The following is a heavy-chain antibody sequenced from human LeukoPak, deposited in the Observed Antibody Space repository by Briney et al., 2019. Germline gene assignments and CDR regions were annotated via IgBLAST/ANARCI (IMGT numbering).Heavy chain of an antibody. CDR3: AKEPMIVVVTPGRHFDY. J-gene: IGHJ4*02. Sequence: SETLSLTCTVSGGSISSSSYYWGWIRQPPGKGLEWIGSIYYSGSTYYNPSLKSRVTISVDTSKNQFSLKLSSVTAADTAVYYCAKEPMIVVVTPGRHFDYWGQGTLVTVSS. CDR1: GGSISSSSYY. D-gene: IGHD3-22*01. V-gene: IGHV4-39*02. CDR2: IYYSGST.